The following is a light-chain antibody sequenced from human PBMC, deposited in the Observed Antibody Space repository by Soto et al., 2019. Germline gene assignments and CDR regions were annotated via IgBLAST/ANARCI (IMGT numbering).Light chain of an antibody. CDR1: SSNIGAGYE. CDR2: GNS. CDR3: QSYDSSLSATV. J-gene: IGLJ1*01. Sequence: QSALTQAPSVSGAPGQRVTISCTGSSSNIGAGYEVHWYQQLPGTAPKLLIYGNSNRPSGVPDRFSGSTSDTSASLAITGLQAEDEADYYCQSYDSSLSATVFGTGNKLTVL. V-gene: IGLV1-40*01.